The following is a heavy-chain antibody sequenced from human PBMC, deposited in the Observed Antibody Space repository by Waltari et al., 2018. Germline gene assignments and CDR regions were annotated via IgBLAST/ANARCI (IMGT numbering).Heavy chain of an antibody. V-gene: IGHV3-74*01. Sequence: EVQLVESGGGLVQSGGSLRLSCADSGSDYWMDWVRQAPGKGLMWVSRVKGDGTSPTYADSVKGRFTVSRDSAKNMLYLQMNSLRAEDTAVYFCAKPFYNWDDPLHSWGQGAPVTVSS. CDR1: GSDYW. CDR2: VKGDGTSP. CDR3: AKPFYNWDDPLHS. D-gene: IGHD1-20*01. J-gene: IGHJ1*01.